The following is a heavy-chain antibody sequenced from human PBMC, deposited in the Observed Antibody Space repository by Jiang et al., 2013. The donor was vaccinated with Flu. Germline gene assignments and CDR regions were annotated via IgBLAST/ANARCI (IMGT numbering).Heavy chain of an antibody. CDR3: AKQYSRGPTEKYFHH. Sequence: SCAVSGFTFSSYGMHWVRQAPGKGLEWVAVISYDGSNKYYADSVKGRFTVSRDNSKNTLYLQMNSLRAEDTAIYYCAKQYSRGPTEKYFHHWGQGTLVTVSS. CDR1: GFTFSSYG. CDR2: ISYDGSNK. D-gene: IGHD6-19*01. J-gene: IGHJ1*01. V-gene: IGHV3-30-3*02.